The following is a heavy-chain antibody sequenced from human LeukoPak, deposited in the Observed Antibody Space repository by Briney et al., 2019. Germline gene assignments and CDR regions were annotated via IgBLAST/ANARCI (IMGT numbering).Heavy chain of an antibody. D-gene: IGHD4-17*01. CDR1: GYTFTGYN. V-gene: IGHV1-2*02. Sequence: ASVKVSCEASGYTFTGYNMHWVRQAPGQGLEWMGWINPNSGGTNYAQKFQGRVTMTRDTSISTVYMELSRLKSDDTAVYYCARDLEMTTVDYWGQGTLVTVSS. CDR2: INPNSGGT. J-gene: IGHJ4*02. CDR3: ARDLEMTTVDY.